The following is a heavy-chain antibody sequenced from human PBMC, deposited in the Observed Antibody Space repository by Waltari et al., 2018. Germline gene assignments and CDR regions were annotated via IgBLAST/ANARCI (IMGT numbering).Heavy chain of an antibody. CDR1: GFTFSNTW. Sequence: EVQLVESGGGLVKPGGSLRLSCAASGFTFSNTWMDWVRQAPGKGLEWIARIKTQSDGGGATYYAAPVTGRFTVSRDDSKNMLYLQMSSLKTEDTAMYYCTTDQGDSYTFYSFDYWGQGTLVTVSS. D-gene: IGHD3-16*02. J-gene: IGHJ4*02. CDR3: TTDQGDSYTFYSFDY. V-gene: IGHV3-15*01. CDR2: IKTQSDGGGAT.